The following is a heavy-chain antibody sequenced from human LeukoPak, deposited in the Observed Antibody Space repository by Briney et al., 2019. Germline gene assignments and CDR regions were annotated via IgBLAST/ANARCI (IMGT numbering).Heavy chain of an antibody. Sequence: ASVKVSCKAFGYTFTSNYMHWVRQMPGKGLEWMGIIYPGDSDTRYSPSFQGQVTISADKSISTAYLQWSSLKASDTAMYYCARAMVRGVISAFDIWGQGTMVTVSS. CDR1: GYTFTSNY. CDR3: ARAMVRGVISAFDI. D-gene: IGHD3-10*01. J-gene: IGHJ3*02. CDR2: IYPGDSDT. V-gene: IGHV5-51*01.